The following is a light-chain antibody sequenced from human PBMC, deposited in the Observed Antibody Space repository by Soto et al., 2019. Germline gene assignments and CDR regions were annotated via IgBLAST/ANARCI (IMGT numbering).Light chain of an antibody. CDR3: QQYGSSPLT. CDR2: GAS. V-gene: IGKV3-20*01. CDR1: QSVSSSS. Sequence: EIVLTQSPGTLSLSPGERATLSCRASQSVSSSSLAWYQHQPGQAPRLLVYGASSRATGIPDRFSGSGSGTDFTLTISRPEPEDFALYYCQQYGSSPLTFGQGTKVDIK. J-gene: IGKJ1*01.